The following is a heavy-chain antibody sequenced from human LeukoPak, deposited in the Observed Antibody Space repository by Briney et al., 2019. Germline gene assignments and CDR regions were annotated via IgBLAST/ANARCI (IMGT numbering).Heavy chain of an antibody. J-gene: IGHJ4*02. CDR3: ARDLDY. CDR1: GFTFSSYA. V-gene: IGHV3-30*01. Sequence: PGESLRLSCAASGFTFSSYAMHWVRQAPGKGLEWVAVISYDGSNKYYADSVKGRFTISRDNSKNTLYLQMNSLRAEDTAVYYCARDLDYWGQGTLVTVSS. CDR2: ISYDGSNK.